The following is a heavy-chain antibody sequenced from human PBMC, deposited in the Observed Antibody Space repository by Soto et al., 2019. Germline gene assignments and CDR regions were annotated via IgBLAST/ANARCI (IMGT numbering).Heavy chain of an antibody. Sequence: ASVKVSCKASGYTFTSYYMHWVRQAPGQGLEWMGIINPSGGSTSYAQKFQGRVTMTRDTSKNTLYLQMNSLRAEDTAVYYCAKGALEMATIYHFDYWGQGALVTVSS. CDR2: INPSGGST. CDR3: AKGALEMATIYHFDY. J-gene: IGHJ4*02. V-gene: IGHV1-46*01. CDR1: GYTFTSYY. D-gene: IGHD5-12*01.